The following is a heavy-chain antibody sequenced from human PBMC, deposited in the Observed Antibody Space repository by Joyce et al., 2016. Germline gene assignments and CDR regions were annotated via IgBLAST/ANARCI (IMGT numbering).Heavy chain of an antibody. CDR3: ARAKENARILLRPYNWFDP. Sequence: QVQLVQSGAEVKKPGSSGKASCKASGGNFSSYAISWVRQAPGQGLEWMGETIPIYYTSHYAQKFQVRVTIAADESTSTVYMELSGLRSEDTAVYYCARAKENARILLRPYNWFDPWGQGTLVTVSS. CDR2: TIPIYYTS. CDR1: GGNFSSYA. V-gene: IGHV1-69*01. J-gene: IGHJ5*02. D-gene: IGHD2-15*01.